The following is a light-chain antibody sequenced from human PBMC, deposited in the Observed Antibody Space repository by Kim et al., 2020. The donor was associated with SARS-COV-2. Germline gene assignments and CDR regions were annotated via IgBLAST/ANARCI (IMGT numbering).Light chain of an antibody. J-gene: IGKJ1*01. CDR2: KAS. CDR1: QSISSW. V-gene: IGKV1-5*03. CDR3: QQYNSYSLT. Sequence: ASVGDRVTITCRASQSISSWLAWYQQKPGKAPNLLIYKASSLESGVPSRFSGSGSGTEFTLTISSLQPDDFATYYCQQYNSYSLTFGQGTKVDIK.